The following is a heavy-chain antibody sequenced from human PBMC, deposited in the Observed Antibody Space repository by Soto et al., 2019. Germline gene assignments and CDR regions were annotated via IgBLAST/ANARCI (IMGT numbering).Heavy chain of an antibody. V-gene: IGHV4-4*02. CDR1: GGSVRAPDW. Sequence: SETLSLTCTLSGGSVRAPDWWNWVRQSPDKGLEWIAEVHISGHSNYNPSLRSRVTMSVDTSKNQFSLKLSSVTAADTAVYYCARGSTLDYWGQGTLVTVSS. CDR2: VHISGHS. J-gene: IGHJ4*02. CDR3: ARGSTLDY.